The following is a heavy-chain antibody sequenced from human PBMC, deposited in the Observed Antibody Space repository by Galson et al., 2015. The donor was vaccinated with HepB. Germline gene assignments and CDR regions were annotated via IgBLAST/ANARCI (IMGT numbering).Heavy chain of an antibody. D-gene: IGHD6-13*01. J-gene: IGHJ1*01. CDR2: ISGSGSSI. Sequence: SLRLSCAASGFTFSDYYMSWIRQAPGKGLEWVSHISGSGSSIYCADSEKGRFTISRDNAKNSVFLQMNSLRAEDTAVYYCAISGIFGSCHPTFALWGQGTLVTVSS. CDR1: GFTFSDYY. V-gene: IGHV3-11*01. CDR3: AISGIFGSCHPTFAL.